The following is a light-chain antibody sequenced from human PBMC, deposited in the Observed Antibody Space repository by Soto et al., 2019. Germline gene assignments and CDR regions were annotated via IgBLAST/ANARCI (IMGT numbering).Light chain of an antibody. J-gene: IGKJ1*01. CDR3: MQGTHWPWT. Sequence: DDVMTQSPLSLPVTLGQPASISCRSSQSLIHSDGNTYLSWFQLRPGQSPRRLIYEVSDRDSGVPDRFTGSGSGTDFTLKISRVEAEDVGVYYCMQGTHWPWTFGQGTEVEIK. V-gene: IGKV2-30*02. CDR2: EVS. CDR1: QSLIHSDGNTY.